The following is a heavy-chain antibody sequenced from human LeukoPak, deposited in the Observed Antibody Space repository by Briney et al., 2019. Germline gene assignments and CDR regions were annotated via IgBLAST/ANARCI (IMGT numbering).Heavy chain of an antibody. CDR2: IKQDGSEK. Sequence: GSLRLSRAASGFTFSSYWMSWVRQAPGKGLEWVANIKQDGSEKYYVDSVKGRFTISRDNAKNSLYLQMNSLRAEDTAVYYCARDYGFTVTGYYYYYMDVWGKGTTVTVSS. CDR1: GFTFSSYW. V-gene: IGHV3-7*01. J-gene: IGHJ6*03. D-gene: IGHD4-17*01. CDR3: ARDYGFTVTGYYYYYMDV.